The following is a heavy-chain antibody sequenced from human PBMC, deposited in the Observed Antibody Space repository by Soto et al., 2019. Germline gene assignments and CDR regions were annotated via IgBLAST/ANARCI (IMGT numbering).Heavy chain of an antibody. D-gene: IGHD2-15*01. Sequence: EVQLVESGGGFIYPGGSLRLSCAASGLTISNAWMNWVRQAPGKGLEWVGRIKTHTEGGTTDYAAAVKGRFTVSRDDSKNTLYLQMNSLKIEDTAVYYCTTGSVEGVWGQGTTVTVSS. CDR2: IKTHTEGGTT. CDR3: TTGSVEGV. V-gene: IGHV3-15*07. CDR1: GLTISNAW. J-gene: IGHJ6*02.